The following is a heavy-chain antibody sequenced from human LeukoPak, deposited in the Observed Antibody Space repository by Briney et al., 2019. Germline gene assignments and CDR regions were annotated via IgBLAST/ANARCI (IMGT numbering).Heavy chain of an antibody. Sequence: PSETLSLTCTVSGGSISSSSYYWGWIRQPPGKGLEWIGSIYYSGSTYYNPSLKSRVTISVDTSKNQFSLKLSSVTAADTAVYYCAGHIPYFDWLLSYYFDYWGQGTLDTVSS. CDR3: AGHIPYFDWLLSYYFDY. CDR2: IYYSGST. J-gene: IGHJ4*02. D-gene: IGHD3-9*01. V-gene: IGHV4-39*01. CDR1: GGSISSSSYY.